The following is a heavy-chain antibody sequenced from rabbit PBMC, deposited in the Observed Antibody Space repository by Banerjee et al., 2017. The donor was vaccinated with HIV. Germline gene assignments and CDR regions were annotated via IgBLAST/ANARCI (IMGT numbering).Heavy chain of an antibody. D-gene: IGHD6-1*01. CDR3: ARNVGYGYGR. V-gene: IGHV1S45*01. Sequence: QEQLEESGGDLVKPEGSLTLTCTASGFSFSNGYVMCWVRQAPGKGLEWIACIYNSDGSTYYASWVNGRFTISDASPTTVTLQMTSLTAADTATYFCARNVGYGYGRWGPGTLVTVS. J-gene: IGHJ4*01. CDR1: GFSFSNGYV. CDR2: IYNSDGST.